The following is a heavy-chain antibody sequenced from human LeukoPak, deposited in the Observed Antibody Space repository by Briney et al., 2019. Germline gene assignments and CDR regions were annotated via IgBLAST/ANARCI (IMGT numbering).Heavy chain of an antibody. Sequence: SETLSLTCAVYGGSFSGYYWSWIRQPPGKGLEWIGEINHGGSTNYNPSLKSRVTISVDTSKNQFSLKLSSVTAADTAVYYCASHDSSGYYYDYWGQGTLVTVSS. J-gene: IGHJ4*02. CDR1: GGSFSGYY. CDR2: INHGGST. CDR3: ASHDSSGYYYDY. D-gene: IGHD3-22*01. V-gene: IGHV4-34*01.